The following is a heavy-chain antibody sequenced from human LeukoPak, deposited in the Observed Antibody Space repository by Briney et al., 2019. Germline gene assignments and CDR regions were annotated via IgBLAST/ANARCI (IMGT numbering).Heavy chain of an antibody. CDR2: ISWNSGSI. V-gene: IGHV3-9*01. CDR3: AKTTNSGSYYGYYFDY. Sequence: GGSLRLSCAASGFTFDDYAMHWVRQAPGKGLERVSGISWNSGSIGYADSVKGRFTISRDNAKNSLYLQMNSLRAEDTALYYCAKTTNSGSYYGYYFDYWGQGTLVTVSS. D-gene: IGHD1-26*01. J-gene: IGHJ4*02. CDR1: GFTFDDYA.